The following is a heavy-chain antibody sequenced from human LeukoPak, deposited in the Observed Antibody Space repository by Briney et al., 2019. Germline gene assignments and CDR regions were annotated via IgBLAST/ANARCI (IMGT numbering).Heavy chain of an antibody. Sequence: GGSLRLSCAASGFTFSSYAMSWVRQAPGKGLEWVAVIWYDGSNRYYADSVKGRFTISRDNSKNTLYLQMNSLRAEDTAVYYCTSNFDFWGQGTLVTVSS. J-gene: IGHJ4*02. CDR1: GFTFSSYA. CDR3: TSNFDF. V-gene: IGHV3-33*08. CDR2: IWYDGSNR.